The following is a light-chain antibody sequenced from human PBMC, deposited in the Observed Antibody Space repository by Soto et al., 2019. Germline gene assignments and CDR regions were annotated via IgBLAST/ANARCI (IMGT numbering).Light chain of an antibody. Sequence: EIVLTQSPATLSLSPGERATLSCRASQSVSTYLAWYQQKPGQAPRLLIYDASSRATGIPARFSGSVSGTDFTLPISSLESEDFAVYYCQQRSTWPLSFGGGTKVEI. CDR3: QQRSTWPLS. V-gene: IGKV3-11*01. CDR2: DAS. CDR1: QSVSTY. J-gene: IGKJ4*01.